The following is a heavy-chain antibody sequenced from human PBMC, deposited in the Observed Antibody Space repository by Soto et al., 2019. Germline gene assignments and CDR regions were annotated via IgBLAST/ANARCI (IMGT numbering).Heavy chain of an antibody. V-gene: IGHV3-7*05. CDR2: IKQDGSEK. CDR1: GFTFSSYW. J-gene: IGHJ5*02. Sequence: EVQLVESGGGLVQPGGSLRLSCAASGFTFSSYWMSWVRQAPGKGLEWVANIKQDGSEKYYVDSVKGRFTISRDNAKNSLYLQMNSLRAEDTAVSYCARVIGLGRSDFWSGYYPPTGWFDPWGQGTLVTVSS. D-gene: IGHD3-3*01. CDR3: ARVIGLGRSDFWSGYYPPTGWFDP.